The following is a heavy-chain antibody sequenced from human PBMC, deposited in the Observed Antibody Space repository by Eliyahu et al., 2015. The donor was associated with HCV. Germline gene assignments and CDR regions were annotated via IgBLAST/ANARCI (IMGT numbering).Heavy chain of an antibody. J-gene: IGHJ4*02. D-gene: IGHD2-2*02. CDR3: AKGLDPLYCNNSTTCYRVGVDS. CDR1: GFRFRNYG. V-gene: IGHV3-30*18. Sequence: QVQLVESGGGVVQPGRSLRLSCAASGFRFRNYGMHWXRQAPGKGLXWVAVMSYDGSYRYYADSVKDRFTISRDNSKNTLYLQMKSLRAGDTAVYYCAKGLDPLYCNNSTTCYRVGVDSWGQGTLVIVSS. CDR2: MSYDGSYR.